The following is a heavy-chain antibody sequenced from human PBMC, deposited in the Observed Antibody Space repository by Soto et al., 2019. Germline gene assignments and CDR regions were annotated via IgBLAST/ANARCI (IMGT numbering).Heavy chain of an antibody. CDR3: AKEHHYSSSWSEFDY. V-gene: IGHV3-23*01. J-gene: IGHJ4*01. CDR2: ISGSGVST. D-gene: IGHD6-13*01. CDR1: GFTFSSYA. Sequence: EVQLLESGGGLVQPGGSLRLSCAASGFTFSSYAMSWVRQAPGKGLEWVSAISGSGVSTYYADSVKGRFTISRDNSKNPLYLQMNSLRAEDTAVYYCAKEHHYSSSWSEFDYWGHGTLVTVSS.